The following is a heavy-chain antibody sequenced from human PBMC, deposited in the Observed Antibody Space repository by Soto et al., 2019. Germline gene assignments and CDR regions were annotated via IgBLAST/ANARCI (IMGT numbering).Heavy chain of an antibody. CDR3: AHHPYYGLGSYSFDY. Sequence: QITLKESGPTLVRPTQTLTLTCTFSGFSLTTSGVGVGWIRQPPGKALEWLAVIYWDDDKRYSSSLKSRLTITKKTSKNHLVRTMTNMDPVDTAHYYCAHHPYYGLGSYSFDYWGQGTLVTVSS. D-gene: IGHD3-10*01. CDR2: IYWDDDK. CDR1: GFSLTTSGVG. J-gene: IGHJ4*02. V-gene: IGHV2-5*02.